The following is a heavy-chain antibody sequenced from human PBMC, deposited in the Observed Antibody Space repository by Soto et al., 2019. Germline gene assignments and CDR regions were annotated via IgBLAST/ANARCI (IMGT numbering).Heavy chain of an antibody. CDR3: ARGKGKQQLVNFDY. CDR1: GGSISGYY. J-gene: IGHJ4*02. CDR2: MNSTGST. V-gene: IGHV4-59*12. D-gene: IGHD6-13*01. Sequence: SETLSLTCTVSGGSISGYYWSWIRQPPGKGLEWIGYMNSTGSTDYNPSFKSRVTISVDTSKNQFSLKLSSVTAADTAVYYCARGKGKQQLVNFDYWGQGTLVTVSS.